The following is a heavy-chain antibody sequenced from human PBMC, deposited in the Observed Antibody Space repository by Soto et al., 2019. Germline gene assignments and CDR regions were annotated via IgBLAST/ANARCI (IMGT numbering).Heavy chain of an antibody. J-gene: IGHJ4*02. CDR3: ARERYSYGLGRY. V-gene: IGHV3-74*01. D-gene: IGHD5-18*01. Sequence: SLRLSCAASGFTFRSYWMQWVRQAPGKGLVWVSWINSDSSRTSYADSVKGRFTISRDNAKNALYLQMNSLRAEDTAVYYCARERYSYGLGRYWGQGTLVTVSS. CDR2: INSDSSRT. CDR1: GFTFRSYW.